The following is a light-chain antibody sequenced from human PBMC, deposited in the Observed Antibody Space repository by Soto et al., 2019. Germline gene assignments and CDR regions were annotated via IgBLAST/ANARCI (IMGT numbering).Light chain of an antibody. J-gene: IGKJ1*01. CDR2: DAS. CDR3: QQFQSVSRT. CDR1: ESIGTW. V-gene: IGKV1-5*01. Sequence: DIQMTQSPSTLSASVGDIVTITCRSSESIGTWLAWYQQKPGKAPNLLIYDASSLQSGVPSRFSGRGSGTEFTLTISSLQPDDFATYYCQQFQSVSRTFGQGTKVDIK.